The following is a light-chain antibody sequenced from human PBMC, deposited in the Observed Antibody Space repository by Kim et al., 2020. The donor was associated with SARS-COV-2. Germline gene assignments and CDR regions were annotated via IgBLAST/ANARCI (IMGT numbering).Light chain of an antibody. CDR3: QQRSNWPPWT. V-gene: IGKV3-11*01. J-gene: IGKJ1*01. CDR2: DAS. Sequence: YQGERATLSCRASPSVSSYLAWYQQKPGQAPRLLIYDASNRATGIPARFSGSGSGTDFTLTISSLEPEDFAVYYCQQRSNWPPWTFGQGTKVDIK. CDR1: PSVSSY.